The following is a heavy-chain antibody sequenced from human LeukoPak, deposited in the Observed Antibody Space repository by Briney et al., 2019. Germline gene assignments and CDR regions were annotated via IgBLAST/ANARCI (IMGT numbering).Heavy chain of an antibody. CDR1: GFTFSSYS. CDR3: AVLFDY. V-gene: IGHV3-48*01. CDR2: ISNGSSTI. Sequence: PGGSLGLSCAASGFTFSSYSMNWVRQAPGKGLEWLSYISNGSSTIYYADSVKGRFTISRDNAKNSLYLQMNSLRAEDTAVYYCAVLFDYWGQGTLVTVSS. J-gene: IGHJ4*02.